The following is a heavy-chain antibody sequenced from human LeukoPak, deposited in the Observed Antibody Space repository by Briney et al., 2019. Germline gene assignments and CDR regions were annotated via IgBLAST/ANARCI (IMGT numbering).Heavy chain of an antibody. CDR1: GGSISSYY. CDR2: IYYSGST. CDR3: ARRDILTGYTN. Sequence: SETLSLTCTVSGGSISSYYWSWIRQPPGKGLEWIGYIYYSGSTNYNPSLKSRVTISVAPSKNQFSLKLSSVTAAYTAVYYCARRDILTGYTNWGQGTLVTVSS. V-gene: IGHV4-59*08. J-gene: IGHJ4*02. D-gene: IGHD3-9*01.